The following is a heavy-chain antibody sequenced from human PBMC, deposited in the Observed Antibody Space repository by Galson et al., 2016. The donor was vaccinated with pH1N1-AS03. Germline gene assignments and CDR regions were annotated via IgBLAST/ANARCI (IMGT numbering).Heavy chain of an antibody. CDR1: GFTFSSYW. V-gene: IGHV3-7*01. CDR3: ARKRPTYFDY. CDR2: IKVDGSEK. D-gene: IGHD2-21*01. Sequence: SLRLSCAASGFTFSSYWMSWVRQAPGKGLEWVANIKVDGSEKYYVDSMKGRFIISRDNTKNSLYLQVNSLRAEDTAVYYCARKRPTYFDYWGQGTRVTVSS. J-gene: IGHJ4*02.